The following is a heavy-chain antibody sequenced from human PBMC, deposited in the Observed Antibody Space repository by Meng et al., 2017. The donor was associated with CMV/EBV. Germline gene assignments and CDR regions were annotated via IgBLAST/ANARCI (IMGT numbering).Heavy chain of an antibody. D-gene: IGHD3-22*01. V-gene: IGHV4-34*01. CDR2: INHSGST. Sequence: VRLQTCVADSLNPSATLSLGGAVHGWSFGGYYWSEIRQPPGKGREWIGEINHSGSTNYNPSLKSRVTISVDTSKNQFSLKLSSVTAADTAVYYCARVWDSGWDYWGQGTLVTVSS. CDR1: GWSFGGYY. CDR3: ARVWDSGWDY. J-gene: IGHJ4*02.